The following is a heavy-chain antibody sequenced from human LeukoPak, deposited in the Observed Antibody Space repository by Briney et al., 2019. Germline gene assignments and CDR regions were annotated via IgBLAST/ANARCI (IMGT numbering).Heavy chain of an antibody. V-gene: IGHV1-69*13. D-gene: IGHD3-22*01. CDR1: GGTFSSYA. J-gene: IGHJ4*02. CDR2: IIPIFGTA. Sequence: SVKVSCKASGGTFSSYAISWVRQAPGQGLEWMGGIIPIFGTANYAQKFQGRVTITADESTSTAYMELSSLRSEDTAVYYCARDPESYYDSSGYSDYWGQGTLVTVSS. CDR3: ARDPESYYDSSGYSDY.